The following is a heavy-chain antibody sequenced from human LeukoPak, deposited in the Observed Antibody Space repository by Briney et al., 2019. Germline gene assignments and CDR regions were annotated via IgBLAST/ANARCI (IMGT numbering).Heavy chain of an antibody. CDR1: GGSISYYY. CDR2: IYYSGTT. J-gene: IGHJ6*02. D-gene: IGHD4-17*01. Sequence: TSETLSLTCTVSGGSISYYYRSWIRQSPGKGLEWIGYIYYSGTTNYNPSLKSRVTISVDTSKNQFSLQLRSVTAADTAVYYCAREDPQTTVPEGMDVWGQGTTVTVSS. CDR3: AREDPQTTVPEGMDV. V-gene: IGHV4-59*01.